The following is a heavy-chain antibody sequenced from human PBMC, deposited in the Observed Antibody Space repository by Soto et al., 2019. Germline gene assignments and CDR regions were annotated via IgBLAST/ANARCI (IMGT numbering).Heavy chain of an antibody. CDR1: GYTFSSYW. J-gene: IGHJ4*02. D-gene: IGHD2-8*01. CDR2: VNGDGSST. Sequence: GGSLRLSCAASGYTFSSYWMHWVRQAPGKGLVWVSRVNGDGSSTSYADPVKGRFTISRDNAKNTVHLQMDSLRAEDTAVYYGARVMANLPWYFDYWGQGTLVTVSS. CDR3: ARVMANLPWYFDY. V-gene: IGHV3-74*01.